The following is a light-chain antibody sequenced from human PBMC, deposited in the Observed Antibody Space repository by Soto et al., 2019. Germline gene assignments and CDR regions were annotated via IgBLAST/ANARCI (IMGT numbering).Light chain of an antibody. J-gene: IGKJ1*01. CDR1: QGISND. V-gene: IGKV1-27*01. Sequence: DIQMTQSPSSLSASIGDRVTISCRASQGISNDLAWYQQKPGKVPYLLIYAASTSHSGVPSRFRGSGSGTDFTITISSLQPEDVATYYCQSYNSAPRTFGQGTKFDIK. CDR3: QSYNSAPRT. CDR2: AAS.